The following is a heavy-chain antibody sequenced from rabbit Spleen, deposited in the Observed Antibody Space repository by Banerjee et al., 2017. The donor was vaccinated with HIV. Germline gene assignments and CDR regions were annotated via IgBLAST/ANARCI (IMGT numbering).Heavy chain of an antibody. Sequence: QEQLKETGGGLVQPGGSLTLSCKASGIDFSSYGISWVRQAPGKGLEWIAYIYPGFGIRNYANSVKGRFTISSDNAQNTVFLQMTSLTASDTATYFCVRDQAGDGDYGPYYLNLWGPGTLVTVS. D-gene: IGHD2-1*01. CDR1: GIDFSSYG. J-gene: IGHJ4*01. V-gene: IGHV1S47*01. CDR3: VRDQAGDGDYGPYYLNL. CDR2: IYPGFGIR.